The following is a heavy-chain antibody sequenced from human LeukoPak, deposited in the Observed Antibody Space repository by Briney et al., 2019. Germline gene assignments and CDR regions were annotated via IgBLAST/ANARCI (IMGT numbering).Heavy chain of an antibody. CDR3: ARGVFGDSDAFDI. J-gene: IGHJ3*02. Sequence: PGGSLRLSCAASGFTFSSYWMSWVRQAPGKGLEWVANIKQDGSEKYYVDSVKGRFTISRDNAKNSLYLQMNSLRAEDTAVYYCARGVFGDSDAFDIWGQGTMVTVSS. CDR2: IKQDGSEK. D-gene: IGHD3-10*02. CDR1: GFTFSSYW. V-gene: IGHV3-7*01.